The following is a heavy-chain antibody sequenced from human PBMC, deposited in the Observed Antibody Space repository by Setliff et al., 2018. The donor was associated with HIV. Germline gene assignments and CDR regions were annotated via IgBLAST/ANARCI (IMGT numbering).Heavy chain of an antibody. J-gene: IGHJ6*02. CDR2: LYHAGST. V-gene: IGHV4-59*11. CDR3: ARPVSKYFYGMDV. Sequence: PSETLSLTCNVSGVSISSHYWSWIRQPPGKGLEWIGTLYHAGSTSYNSSLKSRVTISGDTSKNLFSLKVTSVTAADTAVYYCARPVSKYFYGMDVWGLGTTVTSP. CDR1: GVSISSHY.